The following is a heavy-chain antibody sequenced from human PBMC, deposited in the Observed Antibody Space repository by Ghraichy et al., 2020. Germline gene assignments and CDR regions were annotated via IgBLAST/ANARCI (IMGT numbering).Heavy chain of an antibody. D-gene: IGHD1-26*01. CDR3: TRDRSRSGAGFDS. CDR2: IYIDTTT. J-gene: IGHJ4*02. Sequence: GVLNISCTASGFIVSSAYIRWVRQAPGKGLEWVSVIYIDTTTFYAPSVKGQFTISRDNSKNTVYIQMNGLRADATAVYYCTRDRSRSGAGFDSWGQGSLVTVSS. V-gene: IGHV3-53*01. CDR1: GFIVSSAY.